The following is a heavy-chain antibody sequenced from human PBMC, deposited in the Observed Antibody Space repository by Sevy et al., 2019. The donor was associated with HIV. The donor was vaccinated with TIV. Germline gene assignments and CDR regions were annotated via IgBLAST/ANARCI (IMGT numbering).Heavy chain of an antibody. J-gene: IGHJ6*03. CDR1: GGSISSYY. V-gene: IGHV4-4*07. CDR3: AREVSDYYDSSGPRGYYYYYMDV. D-gene: IGHD3-22*01. CDR2: IYTSGST. Sequence: SETLSLTCTVSGGSISSYYWSWIRQPAGKGLEWIGRIYTSGSTNYNPSLKSRVTMSVDTSKNQFSLKLSSVTAADTAVYYCAREVSDYYDSSGPRGYYYYYMDVWGKGTTVTVS.